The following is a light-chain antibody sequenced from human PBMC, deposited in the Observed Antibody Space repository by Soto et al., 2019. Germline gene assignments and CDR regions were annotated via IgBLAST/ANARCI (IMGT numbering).Light chain of an antibody. CDR1: SSDVGGYDR. J-gene: IGLJ2*01. CDR2: GVT. Sequence: QSALTQPPSASGSPGQSVTISCTGTSSDVGGYDRVSWFQQHPGKAPKLIIYGVTDRSSGVPYRFSGSKSGNTASLTVSGLQAEDEAEYYCASYGGRDDMIFGGGTKLTVL. CDR3: ASYGGRDDMI. V-gene: IGLV2-8*01.